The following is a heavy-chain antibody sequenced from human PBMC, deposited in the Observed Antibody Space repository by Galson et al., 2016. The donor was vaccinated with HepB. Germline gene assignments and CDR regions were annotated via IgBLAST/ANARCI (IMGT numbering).Heavy chain of an antibody. D-gene: IGHD6-6*01. Sequence: ETLSLTCTVSGVSVTAGEYFRGWIRQPPGKGLEWIGHIYYSDNIQQNPSLNGRVSFSVDTPKNQFSLHLNSVTAADTAVYYCVLVPLDFWAAPWGQIDPWGPGTLVIVSS. CDR3: VLVPLDFWAAPWGQIDP. CDR1: GVSVTAGEYF. V-gene: IGHV4-61*08. J-gene: IGHJ5*02. CDR2: IYYSDNI.